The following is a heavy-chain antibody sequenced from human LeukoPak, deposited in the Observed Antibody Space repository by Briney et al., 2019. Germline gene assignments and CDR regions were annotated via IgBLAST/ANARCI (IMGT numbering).Heavy chain of an antibody. Sequence: PSETLSLTCTVSGGSINNYYWSWIRQPPGKGLEWIGYIYYSGSTNYNPSLKSRVTISVDTSKNQFSLNLSSVTAADTAVYYCARLHFAAAEEFDPWGQGTLVTVSS. J-gene: IGHJ5*02. V-gene: IGHV4-59*08. D-gene: IGHD6-13*01. CDR3: ARLHFAAAEEFDP. CDR1: GGSINNYY. CDR2: IYYSGST.